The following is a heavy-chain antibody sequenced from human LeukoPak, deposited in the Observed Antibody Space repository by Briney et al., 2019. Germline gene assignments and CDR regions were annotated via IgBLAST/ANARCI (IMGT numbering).Heavy chain of an antibody. D-gene: IGHD4-23*01. J-gene: IGHJ4*02. CDR2: ISSSSSYI. CDR3: ARGARWAYYFDY. CDR1: GFTFSYYS. Sequence: PGGSLRLSCAASGFTFSYYSMNWVRQAPGKGLEWVSSISSSSSYIYYADSVKGRFTISRDNAKNSVFLQMNNLRAEDSAIYYCARGARWAYYFDYWGRGSLVTVSS. V-gene: IGHV3-21*04.